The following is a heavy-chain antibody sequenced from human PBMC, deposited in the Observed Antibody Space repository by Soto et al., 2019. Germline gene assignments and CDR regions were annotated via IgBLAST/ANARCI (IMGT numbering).Heavy chain of an antibody. J-gene: IGHJ3*02. CDR1: GYTFTGYY. CDR2: INPNSGGT. V-gene: IGHV1-2*02. Sequence: ASVKVSCKASGYTFTGYYMHWVRQAPGQGLEWMGWINPNSGGTNYAQKFQGRVTMTRDTSISTAYMELSRLRSDDTAVYYCARDLKGYGYAFDIWGQGPMVTVSS. D-gene: IGHD5-18*01. CDR3: ARDLKGYGYAFDI.